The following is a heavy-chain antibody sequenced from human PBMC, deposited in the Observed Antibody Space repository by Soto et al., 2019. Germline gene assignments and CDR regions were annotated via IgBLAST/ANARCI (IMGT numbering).Heavy chain of an antibody. V-gene: IGHV3-30-3*01. CDR3: ARDLWHSSGWYYFDY. CDR2: ISYEGSNK. CDR1: GFTFSSYA. D-gene: IGHD6-19*01. Sequence: PGGSLRLSCAASGFTFSSYAMHWVRQAPGKGLEWVAVISYEGSNKYYADSVKGRFTISRDNSKNTQYLQMNSLRAEDTAVYYCARDLWHSSGWYYFDYWGQGTLVTVSS. J-gene: IGHJ4*02.